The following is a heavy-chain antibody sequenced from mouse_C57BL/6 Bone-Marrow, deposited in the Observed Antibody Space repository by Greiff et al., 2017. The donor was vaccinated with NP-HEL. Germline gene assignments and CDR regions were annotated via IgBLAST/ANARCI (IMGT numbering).Heavy chain of an antibody. CDR2: IDPEDGET. J-gene: IGHJ1*03. D-gene: IGHD1-1*01. Sequence: VQLQQSGAELVKPGASVKLSCTASGFNIKDYYMHWVKQRTEQGLEWIGRIDPEDGETKYAPKFPGKATITADTSSNTAYLQLSSLTSEDTAVYYCVFYYGRSWYFDVWGTGTTVTVSS. V-gene: IGHV14-2*01. CDR3: VFYYGRSWYFDV. CDR1: GFNIKDYY.